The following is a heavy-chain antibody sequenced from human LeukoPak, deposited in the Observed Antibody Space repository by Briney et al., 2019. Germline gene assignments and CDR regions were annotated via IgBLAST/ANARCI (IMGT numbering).Heavy chain of an antibody. V-gene: IGHV3-30-3*01. D-gene: IGHD3-22*01. CDR2: ISYDGSNK. Sequence: GGSLRLSCAASGFTFSNYAMHWVRQAPGKGLEWVAVISYDGSNKYYADSVKGRFTISRDNSKNTLYLQMNSLRAEDTAVYYCARDQVPIVVVSIEGNYYGMDVWGQGTTVTVSS. CDR1: GFTFSNYA. CDR3: ARDQVPIVVVSIEGNYYGMDV. J-gene: IGHJ6*02.